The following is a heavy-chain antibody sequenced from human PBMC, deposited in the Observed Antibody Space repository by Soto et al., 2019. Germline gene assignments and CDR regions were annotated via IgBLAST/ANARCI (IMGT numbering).Heavy chain of an antibody. Sequence: ASVKVSCKASGYTFTSYYMHWVRQATGQGLEWMGWMSPNSGNTGYAQKFQGRVTMTRDTSTSTAYMELSSLRSDDTAIYFCARATSTVFGDYFGMDVWGQGTTVTVSS. CDR1: GYTFTSYY. D-gene: IGHD3-3*01. V-gene: IGHV1-8*02. J-gene: IGHJ6*02. CDR3: ARATSTVFGDYFGMDV. CDR2: MSPNSGNT.